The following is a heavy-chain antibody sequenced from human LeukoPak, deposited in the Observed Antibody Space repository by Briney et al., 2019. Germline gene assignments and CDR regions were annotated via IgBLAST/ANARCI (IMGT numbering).Heavy chain of an antibody. CDR1: GGSLTSSSYY. V-gene: IGHV4-39*06. CDR2: IYYTGGT. D-gene: IGHD6-19*01. CDR3: ARPPYSSGLGGNWFDP. J-gene: IGHJ5*02. Sequence: SEALSLTCSVSGGSLTSSSYYWGWIRQPPEKGLEWLGSIYYTGGTYYSPSLKSRVTISVDTSKNQFTLKLSPVTAADTAVYYCARPPYSSGLGGNWFDPWGQGTLVTVSS.